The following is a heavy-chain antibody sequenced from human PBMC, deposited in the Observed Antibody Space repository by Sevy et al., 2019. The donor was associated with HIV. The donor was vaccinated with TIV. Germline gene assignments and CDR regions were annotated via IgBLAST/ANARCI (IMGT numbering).Heavy chain of an antibody. J-gene: IGHJ6*02. CDR2: SYIDDIR. D-gene: IGHD6-13*01. CDR3: ARLNPHIAAARAMDV. V-gene: IGHV3-53*01. CDR1: GFTVTNNY. Sequence: GGSLRLSCAASGFTVTNNYISWVRQAPGKGLDWVALSYIDDIRYFADSVRGRFTISSDSLKYTLYLQMNSLRAEDTAVYYCARLNPHIAAARAMDVWGQGTTVTVSS.